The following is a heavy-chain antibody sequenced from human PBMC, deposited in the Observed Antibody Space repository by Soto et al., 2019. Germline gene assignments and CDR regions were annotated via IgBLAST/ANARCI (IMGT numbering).Heavy chain of an antibody. Sequence: QAGGCLSLSWAASEFTFRSYWMHWVRQSPGRGLVWVSRTSGDGSSTNYTDSVKGRFTISRDNAKNTAYLQIDSLRAEDTTVYYCARSLPGTYGAFDLWGQGTMVTV. CDR3: ARSLPGTYGAFDL. D-gene: IGHD1-7*01. V-gene: IGHV3-74*01. CDR1: EFTFRSYW. J-gene: IGHJ3*01. CDR2: TSGDGSST.